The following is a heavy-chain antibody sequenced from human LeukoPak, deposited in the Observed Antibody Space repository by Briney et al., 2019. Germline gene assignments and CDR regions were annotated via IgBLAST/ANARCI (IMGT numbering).Heavy chain of an antibody. D-gene: IGHD3-10*01. J-gene: IGHJ4*02. V-gene: IGHV3-30*03. Sequence: GGSLRLSCATSGFTFSSYGLHWVRQAPGKGLEWVAVISYDGSNKYYADSVTGRFTISRDNSKNTLYLQMNSLRAEDTAVYYCARAWFGESPFFDYWGQGTLVTVSS. CDR2: ISYDGSNK. CDR3: ARAWFGESPFFDY. CDR1: GFTFSSYG.